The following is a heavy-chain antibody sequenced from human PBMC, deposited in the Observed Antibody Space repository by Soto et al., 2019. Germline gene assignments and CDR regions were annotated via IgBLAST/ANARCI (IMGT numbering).Heavy chain of an antibody. V-gene: IGHV3-30-3*01. Sequence: QVQLVESGGGVVQPGRSLRLSCAASGFTFSSYAMHWVRQAPGKGLEWVAVISYDGSNKYYADSVKGRFTISRDNSKNTLYLQMNSLRAEDTAVYYCAKDYCDYEVIDYWGQGTLVTVSS. J-gene: IGHJ4*02. CDR1: GFTFSSYA. CDR3: AKDYCDYEVIDY. CDR2: ISYDGSNK. D-gene: IGHD4-17*01.